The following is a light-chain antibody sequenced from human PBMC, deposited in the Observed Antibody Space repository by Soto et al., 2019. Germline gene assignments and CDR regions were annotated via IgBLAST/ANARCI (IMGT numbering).Light chain of an antibody. Sequence: QSVLTQPASVSGSPGQSITISCTGTSSDVGGYNYVSWYQQHPGKAPKLMIYEVSNRPSGVSNRFSGSKSGNTASLTISGLQAEDEADYYCSSYTSSSTDGFGTGTRAPS. CDR2: EVS. J-gene: IGLJ1*01. CDR3: SSYTSSSTDG. CDR1: SSDVGGYNY. V-gene: IGLV2-14*01.